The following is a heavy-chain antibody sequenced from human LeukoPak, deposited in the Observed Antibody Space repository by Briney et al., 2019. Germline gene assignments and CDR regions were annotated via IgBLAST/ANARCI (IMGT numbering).Heavy chain of an antibody. J-gene: IGHJ4*02. CDR3: AQDSAGIVRNTIHDN. CDR2: TSWNSGSI. CDR1: GFIFNNYA. D-gene: IGHD2-8*01. V-gene: IGHV3-9*01. Sequence: GGSLRLSCAGSGFIFNNYAMHWVRQPPGKGLEWVSGTSWNSGSIDYADSVKGRFTISRDNAKNSLYLQMNSLRDADTAIYFCAQDSAGIVRNTIHDNWGQGTLVTVSS.